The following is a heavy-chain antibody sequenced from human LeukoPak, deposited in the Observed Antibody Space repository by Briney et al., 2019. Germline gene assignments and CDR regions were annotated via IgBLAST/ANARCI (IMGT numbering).Heavy chain of an antibody. CDR1: GFTFSDFH. CDR3: ARDTGRSRYYYGMDV. J-gene: IGHJ6*04. Sequence: GGSLRLSCVASGFTFSDFHMSWIRQAPGKGLEWVSYISGGSTYLDYADSVKGRFTLSRDNARNSLYLQMNSLRAEDTAVYYCARDTGRSRYYYGMDVWGKGTTVTVSP. CDR2: ISGGSTYL. D-gene: IGHD2-8*02. V-gene: IGHV3-11*06.